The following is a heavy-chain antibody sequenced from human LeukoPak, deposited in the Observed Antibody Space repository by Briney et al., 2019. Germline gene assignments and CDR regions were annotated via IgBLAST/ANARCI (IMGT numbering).Heavy chain of an antibody. V-gene: IGHV1-69*01. Sequence: GSSVKVSCKASGGTFSSYTFSWVRQAPGQGLEWMGGIIPIFTTANYAQKFQGRVTITADESTSTAYMELSSLTSEDTAVYYCARENSYGPFDYWGQGTLVTVSS. CDR2: IIPIFTTA. CDR1: GGTFSSYT. J-gene: IGHJ4*02. D-gene: IGHD5-18*01. CDR3: ARENSYGPFDY.